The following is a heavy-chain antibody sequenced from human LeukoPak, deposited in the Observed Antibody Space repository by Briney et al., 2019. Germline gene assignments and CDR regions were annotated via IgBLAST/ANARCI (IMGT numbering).Heavy chain of an antibody. CDR2: INSVGSCP. J-gene: IGHJ4*02. V-gene: IGHV3-74*01. D-gene: IGHD3-10*01. CDR1: GFTFSSYW. CDR3: ARSREWFGHGYFDH. Sequence: GGSLRLSCAASGFTFSSYWMHWVRQAPGKGAVWVSRINSVGSCPRYADSLKGRFPISRDNAQNTLYLQMHSLTAADTAVSYCARSREWFGHGYFDHWGEGTLVTVSS.